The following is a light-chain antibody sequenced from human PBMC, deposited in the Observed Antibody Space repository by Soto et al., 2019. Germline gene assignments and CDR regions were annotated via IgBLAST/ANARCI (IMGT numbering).Light chain of an antibody. J-gene: IGKJ1*01. CDR3: QQYGSSGT. CDR2: GAS. V-gene: IGKV3-20*01. Sequence: VWTQSPGTLSLSPGERATLSRRASQSVSNNYLAWSKQKPGQAPRFLIYGASNRATGIPDRFSVSGSGTDFTLTIRRLEPEDFAVYYCQQYGSSGTFGQRTKLDIK. CDR1: QSVSNNY.